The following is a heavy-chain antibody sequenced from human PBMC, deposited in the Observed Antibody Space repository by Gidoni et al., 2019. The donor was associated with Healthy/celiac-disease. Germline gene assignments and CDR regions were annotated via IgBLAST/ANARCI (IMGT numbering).Heavy chain of an antibody. CDR3: ARREAAAGNYFDY. CDR1: GGPLSSSSYY. V-gene: IGHV4-39*01. D-gene: IGHD6-13*01. J-gene: IGHJ4*02. Sequence: QLQLQESGPGLVKPSETLSLTCTVSGGPLSSSSYYWGWIRQPPGKGLEWIGSIYYSGSTYYNPSLKSRVTISVNTSKNQFSLKLSSVTAADTAVYYCARREAAAGNYFDYWGQGTLVTVSS. CDR2: IYYSGST.